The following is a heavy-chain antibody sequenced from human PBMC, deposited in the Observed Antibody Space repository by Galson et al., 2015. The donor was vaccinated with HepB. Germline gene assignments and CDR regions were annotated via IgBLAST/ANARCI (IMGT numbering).Heavy chain of an antibody. V-gene: IGHV6-1*01. J-gene: IGHJ3*02. CDR3: ASIRSPDAFDI. D-gene: IGHD2-15*01. CDR1: GDSVSSNSAV. CDR2: TYFRSKWDS. Sequence: CAISGDSVSSNSAVWNWIRQSPSRGLEWLGRTYFRSKWDSDYAVSVRSRITINADTSKNQFSLQLKSVTPDDTAVYFCASIRSPDAFDIWGQGTMVTVSS.